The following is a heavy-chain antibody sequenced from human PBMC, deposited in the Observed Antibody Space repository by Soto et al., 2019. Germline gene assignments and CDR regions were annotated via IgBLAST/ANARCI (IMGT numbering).Heavy chain of an antibody. Sequence: PSQTLSLTCAISGDSVSSNSAAWNWIRQSPSRGLEWLGRTYYRSKWYNDYAVSVKSRITINPDTSKNQFSLQLNSVTPEDTAVYYCARDQPYYDFWSGYYAPYYYYGMDVWGQGTTVTVSS. CDR1: GDSVSSNSAA. CDR2: TYYRSKWYN. J-gene: IGHJ6*02. CDR3: ARDQPYYDFWSGYYAPYYYYGMDV. D-gene: IGHD3-3*01. V-gene: IGHV6-1*01.